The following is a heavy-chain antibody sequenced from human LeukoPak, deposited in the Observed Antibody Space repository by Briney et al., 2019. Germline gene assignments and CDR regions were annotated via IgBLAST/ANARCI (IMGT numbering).Heavy chain of an antibody. CDR3: ASRKLGNDY. CDR2: INHSGST. CDR1: GGSFSGYY. J-gene: IGHJ4*02. V-gene: IGHV4-34*01. D-gene: IGHD7-27*01. Sequence: SETLSLTCAVYGGSFSGYYWSWIRQPPGKGLEWIGEINHSGSTSYSPSLKSRVAISADTSQNQFSLKLSSVTAADTAVYYCASRKLGNDYWGQGTLVTVSS.